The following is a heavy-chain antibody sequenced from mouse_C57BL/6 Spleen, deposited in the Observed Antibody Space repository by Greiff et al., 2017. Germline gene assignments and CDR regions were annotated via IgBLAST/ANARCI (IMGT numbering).Heavy chain of an antibody. V-gene: IGHV1-81*01. Sequence: QVQLQQSGAELARPGASVKLSCKASGYTFTSYGISWVKQRTGQGLEWIGEIYPRSGNTYYNEKFKGKATLTADKASSTAYMELRSLTSEDSAVYFCAREGSTHYFDYWGQGTTLTVSS. CDR1: GYTFTSYG. J-gene: IGHJ2*01. CDR2: IYPRSGNT. D-gene: IGHD1-1*01. CDR3: AREGSTHYFDY.